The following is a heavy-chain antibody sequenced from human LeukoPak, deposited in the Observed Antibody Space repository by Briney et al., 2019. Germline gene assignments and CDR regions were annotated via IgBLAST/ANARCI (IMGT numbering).Heavy chain of an antibody. J-gene: IGHJ6*03. Sequence: SETLSLTCTVSGGSISSNTYYWGWIRQPPGKGLEWIGSIYYSGSTYYNPSLKSRVTISVDTSKNQFSLKVSSVTAADTAVYYCARGDCSGSICYSPMDVWGTGTTVTVSS. D-gene: IGHD2-21*01. CDR3: ARGDCSGSICYSPMDV. CDR2: IYYSGST. CDR1: GGSISSNTYY. V-gene: IGHV4-39*07.